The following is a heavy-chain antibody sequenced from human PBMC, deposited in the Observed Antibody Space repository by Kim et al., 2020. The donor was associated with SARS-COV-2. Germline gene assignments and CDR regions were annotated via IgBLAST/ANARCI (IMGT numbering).Heavy chain of an antibody. V-gene: IGHV3-48*04. CDR2: ISSSSSTI. CDR1: GFTFSSYS. Sequence: GGSLRLSCAASGFTFSSYSMNWVRQAPGKGLEWVSYISSSSSTIYYADSVKGRFTISRDNAKNSLYLQMNSLRAEDTAVYYCAREIAAPYYYYYYGMDVWGQGTTVTVSS. D-gene: IGHD6-13*01. J-gene: IGHJ6*02. CDR3: AREIAAPYYYYYYGMDV.